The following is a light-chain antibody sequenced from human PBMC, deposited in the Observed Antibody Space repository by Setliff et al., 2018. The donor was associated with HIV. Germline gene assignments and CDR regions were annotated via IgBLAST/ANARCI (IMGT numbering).Light chain of an antibody. J-gene: IGLJ2*01. CDR1: RSNIGAGSN. CDR2: DNE. V-gene: IGLV1-40*01. Sequence: KRVTISCTGSRSNIGAGSNVHWYQLLPGTAPKLLIYDNENRPSGVPDRFSGSKSGTSASLAITGLQAGDEADYYCQSYDNSLSTVIFGGGTKVTVL. CDR3: QSYDNSLSTVI.